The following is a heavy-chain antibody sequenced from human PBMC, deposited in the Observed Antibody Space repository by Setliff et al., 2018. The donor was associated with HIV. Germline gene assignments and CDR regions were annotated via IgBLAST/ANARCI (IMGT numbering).Heavy chain of an antibody. CDR1: GGTFSSYP. V-gene: IGHV1-69*05. J-gene: IGHJ6*03. CDR3: ARTWGSFHYYYMDV. CDR2: IIPIFGTT. D-gene: IGHD3-16*02. Sequence: SVKVSCKASGGTFSSYPISWVRQAPGQGLEWMGGIIPIFGTTHYAQKFQGRVTITTDESTSTAYMELSSLTSEDTAVYYCARTWGSFHYYYMDVWGQGTTVTVSS.